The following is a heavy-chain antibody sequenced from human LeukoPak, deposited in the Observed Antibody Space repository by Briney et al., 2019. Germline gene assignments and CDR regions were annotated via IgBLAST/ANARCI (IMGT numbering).Heavy chain of an antibody. Sequence: SETLSLTCTVSGGSISSSSYYWGWIRQPPGKGLEWIGSIYYSGSTYYNPSLKSRVTISVDTSKNQFSLKLSSVTAADTAVYYCARLSRFGEIDYWGQGTLVTVSS. CDR2: IYYSGST. V-gene: IGHV4-39*01. J-gene: IGHJ4*02. CDR1: GGSISSSSYY. CDR3: ARLSRFGEIDY. D-gene: IGHD3-10*02.